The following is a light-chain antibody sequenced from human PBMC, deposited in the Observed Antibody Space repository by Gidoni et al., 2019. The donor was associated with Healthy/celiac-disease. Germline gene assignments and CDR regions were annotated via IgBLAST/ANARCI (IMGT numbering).Light chain of an antibody. J-gene: IGKJ4*01. V-gene: IGKV1-8*01. CDR2: AAS. CDR3: QQYYSYPPT. Sequence: AIRITRSPSSLSASTGDRVTITCRASQGISSYLAWYQQKPGKAPKLLIYAASTLQSGVPSRFSGSGSGTDFTLTISYLQSEDFATYYCQQYYSYPPTFGGGTKVEIK. CDR1: QGISSY.